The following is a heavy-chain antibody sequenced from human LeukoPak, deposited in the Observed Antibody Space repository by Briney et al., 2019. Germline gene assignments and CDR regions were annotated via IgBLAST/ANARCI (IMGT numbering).Heavy chain of an antibody. CDR1: GYTFTSYG. V-gene: IGHV1-18*01. CDR2: INANNGNT. D-gene: IGHD2-21*02. CDR3: ARWECRGYGHCYYNPQDAFDI. Sequence: GASVKVSCKASGYTFTSYGITWVRQVPGQGLERMGWINANNGNTNYAQNLQGRVTMTRDTSTSTAYMELSSLRSEDTAVYYCARWECRGYGHCYYNPQDAFDIWGQGTMVTVSS. J-gene: IGHJ3*02.